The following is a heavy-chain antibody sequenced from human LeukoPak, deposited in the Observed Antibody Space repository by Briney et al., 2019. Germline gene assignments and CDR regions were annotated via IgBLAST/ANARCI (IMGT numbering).Heavy chain of an antibody. CDR1: GGSISSGSYY. J-gene: IGHJ3*02. V-gene: IGHV4-61*02. D-gene: IGHD5-18*01. Sequence: SQTLSLTCTVSGGSISSGSYYWSWIRQPAGKGLEWIGRIYTSGSTNYNPSLKSRVTISVDTSKNQFSLKLSSVTAADTAVYYCARAPTWIQLWPGAFDIWGQGTMVTVSS. CDR2: IYTSGST. CDR3: ARAPTWIQLWPGAFDI.